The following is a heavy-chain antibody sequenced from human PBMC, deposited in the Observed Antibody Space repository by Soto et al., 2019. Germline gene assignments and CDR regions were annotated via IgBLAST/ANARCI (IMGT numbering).Heavy chain of an antibody. D-gene: IGHD3-22*01. CDR3: ARGKDSDGYYYFDY. J-gene: IGHJ4*02. Sequence: TLSLTCSVSGSSVSRGGYYWSWIRQRPGKGLEWIGYIYSSGGTYYNPSLKSRITVSSDTSQNQLSLRLNSVTAADTAVYYCARGKDSDGYYYFDYWGQGTLVTVSS. CDR2: IYSSGGT. CDR1: GSSVSRGGYY. V-gene: IGHV4-31*03.